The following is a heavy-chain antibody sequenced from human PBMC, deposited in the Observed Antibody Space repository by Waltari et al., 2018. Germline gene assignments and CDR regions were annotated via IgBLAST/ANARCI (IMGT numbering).Heavy chain of an antibody. CDR1: GGSISSYY. D-gene: IGHD3-22*01. J-gene: IGHJ6*03. CDR2: IYYSGST. V-gene: IGHV4-59*01. CDR3: ARTYYYDSSGYFQPYYYYYYMDV. Sequence: QVQLQESGPGLVKPSETLSLTCTVSGGSISSYYWSWIRQPPGKGLEWIGYIYYSGSTNYNPSLKSRVTISVDTSKNQFSLKLSSVTAADTAVYYCARTYYYDSSGYFQPYYYYYYMDVWGKGTTVTVSS.